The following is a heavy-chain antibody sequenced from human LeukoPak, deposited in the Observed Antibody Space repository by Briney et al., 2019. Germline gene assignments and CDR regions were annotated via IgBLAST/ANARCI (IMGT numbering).Heavy chain of an antibody. D-gene: IGHD3-10*02. CDR1: GFTFSSYE. Sequence: GGSLRLSCAASGFTFSSYEMNWVRQAPGKGLEWVSGITGNGGSTYYADSVKGRFSISRDNAKNSLYLQMNSLRAEDTAVYYCAELGITMIGGVWGKGTTVTISS. J-gene: IGHJ6*04. V-gene: IGHV3-48*03. CDR3: AELGITMIGGV. CDR2: ITGNGGST.